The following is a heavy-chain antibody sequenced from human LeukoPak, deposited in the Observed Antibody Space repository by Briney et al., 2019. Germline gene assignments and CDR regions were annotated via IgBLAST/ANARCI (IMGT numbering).Heavy chain of an antibody. CDR1: GGSISSYY. J-gene: IGHJ6*04. CDR2: IYYSGST. Sequence: SETLSLTCTVSGGSISSYYWSWIRQPPGKGLEWIGYIYYSGSTNYNPSLKSRVTISVDTSKNQFSLKLSSVTGADTAVYYCARARDGLYYYYGMDVWGKGTAVTVSS. V-gene: IGHV4-59*01. D-gene: IGHD5-24*01. CDR3: ARARDGLYYYYGMDV.